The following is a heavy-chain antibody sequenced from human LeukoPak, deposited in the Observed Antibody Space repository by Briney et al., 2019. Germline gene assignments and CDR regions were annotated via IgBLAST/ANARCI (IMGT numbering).Heavy chain of an antibody. D-gene: IGHD2-15*01. CDR2: ISYDGSNK. CDR1: GFTFSSYG. Sequence: GGSLRLSCAASGFTFSSYGMHWVRQAPGKGLEWVAVISYDGSNKYYADSVKGRFTISRDNSKNTLYLQMNSLRAEDTAVYYCAKPYCSGGSCYSHYFDYWGQGTLVTVSS. V-gene: IGHV3-30*18. J-gene: IGHJ4*02. CDR3: AKPYCSGGSCYSHYFDY.